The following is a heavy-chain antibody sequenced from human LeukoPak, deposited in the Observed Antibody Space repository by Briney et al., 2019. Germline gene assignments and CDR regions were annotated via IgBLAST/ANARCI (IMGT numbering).Heavy chain of an antibody. J-gene: IGHJ4*02. V-gene: IGHV3-53*01. D-gene: IGHD4-17*01. CDR1: GFTVSSNY. CDR2: IYNGVTI. CDR3: ILTMVTTSVEY. Sequence: GGSLRLSCAPSGFTVSSNYVNWVRQAPGKGLEWVSVIYNGVTIHYADSVKGRFTISSDNSKNTVYLQMNSLSAEDTAVYYCILTMVTTSVEYWGQGTLVTVSS.